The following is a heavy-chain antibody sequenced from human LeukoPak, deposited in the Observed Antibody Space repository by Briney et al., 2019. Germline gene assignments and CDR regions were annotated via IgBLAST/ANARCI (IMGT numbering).Heavy chain of an antibody. CDR2: IYYSGST. Sequence: SETLSLTCTVSGGSISSSSYYWGWIRQPPGKGLEWIGSIYYSGSTYYNPSLKSRVTISVDTSKNQFSLKLSSVTAADTAVYYCARHGLFGARGYYYYYYVDVWGKGTTVTVSS. J-gene: IGHJ6*03. D-gene: IGHD3-3*01. V-gene: IGHV4-39*01. CDR3: ARHGLFGARGYYYYYYVDV. CDR1: GGSISSSSYY.